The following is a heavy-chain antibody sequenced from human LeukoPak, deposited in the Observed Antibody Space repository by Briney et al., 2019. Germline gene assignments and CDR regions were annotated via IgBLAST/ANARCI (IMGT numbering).Heavy chain of an antibody. D-gene: IGHD3-10*01. Sequence: GGSLRLSCAASGFTFDDYAMHWVRQAPGKGLEWVSGISWNSGNIGYADSVKGRFTISRDNAKNSLYLQMNSLKPEDMALYYCAKGISGSGIYYMDVWGKGTTVTVSS. V-gene: IGHV3-9*03. J-gene: IGHJ6*03. CDR2: ISWNSGNI. CDR1: GFTFDDYA. CDR3: AKGISGSGIYYMDV.